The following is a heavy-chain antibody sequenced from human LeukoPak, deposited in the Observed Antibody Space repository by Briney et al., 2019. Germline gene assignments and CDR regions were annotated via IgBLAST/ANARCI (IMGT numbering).Heavy chain of an antibody. D-gene: IGHD1-1*01. Sequence: PGGSLRLSCAASGFTFSSYSMNWVRQALGKGLEWVSYISSSSSTIYYADSVKGRFTISRDNSNYILYLQMNSLTDADTAVYYCANRGTTGSWGQGTLVAVSS. CDR2: ISSSSSTI. V-gene: IGHV3-48*02. CDR3: ANRGTTGS. CDR1: GFTFSSYS. J-gene: IGHJ5*02.